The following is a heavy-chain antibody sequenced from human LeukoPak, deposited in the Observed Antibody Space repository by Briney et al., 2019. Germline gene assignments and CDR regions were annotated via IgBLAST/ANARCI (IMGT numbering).Heavy chain of an antibody. V-gene: IGHV1-69*05. CDR2: IIPICGTE. CDR3: ASTCTNGVCPDFDY. CDR1: GGTFSSYA. J-gene: IGHJ4*02. D-gene: IGHD2-8*01. Sequence: ASVKVSCKASGGTFSSYAISWVRQAPGQGLEWMGRIIPICGTENYAQKLQTRVTITTEEPTSTAYMELSSLRSEDTAVYYCASTCTNGVCPDFDYWGQGTLVTVSS.